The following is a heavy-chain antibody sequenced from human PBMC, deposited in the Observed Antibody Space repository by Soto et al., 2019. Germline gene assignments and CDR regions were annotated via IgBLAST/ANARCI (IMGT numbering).Heavy chain of an antibody. V-gene: IGHV5-51*01. CDR1: GYSFTSYW. D-gene: IGHD3-9*01. J-gene: IGHJ3*02. CDR2: IYPGDSDT. CDR3: ARHNILTGYYRGPSNAFDI. Sequence: PGESLKISCKGSGYSFTSYWIGWVRQMPGKGLEWMGIIYPGDSDTRYSPSFQGQVTISADKSISTAYLQWSSLKASDTAMYYCARHNILTGYYRGPSNAFDIWGQGTMVTVSS.